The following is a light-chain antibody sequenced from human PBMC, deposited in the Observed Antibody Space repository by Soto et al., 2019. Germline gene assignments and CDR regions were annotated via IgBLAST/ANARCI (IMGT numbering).Light chain of an antibody. CDR2: GNS. Sequence: QAVLTQPPSVSGAPGQRVTISCTGSSSNIGAGYDVHWYQQLPGTAPKLLIYGNSNRPSGVPDRFSGSKSGTSASLAITGLQAEDEADYYCQSYDSSRRRVFGGGTKLTVL. J-gene: IGLJ2*01. CDR3: QSYDSSRRRV. CDR1: SSNIGAGYD. V-gene: IGLV1-40*01.